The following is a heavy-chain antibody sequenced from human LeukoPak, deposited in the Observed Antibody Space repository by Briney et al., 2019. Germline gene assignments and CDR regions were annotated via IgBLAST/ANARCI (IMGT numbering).Heavy chain of an antibody. CDR3: AREGGYSYAPYYYYGMDV. CDR1: RGTFSSYA. D-gene: IGHD5-18*01. J-gene: IGHJ6*02. Sequence: SVKVSCKASRGTFSSYAISWVRQAPGQGLEWMGRIIPILGIANYAQQFQGRVTITADKSTSTAYMELSSLRSEDTAVYYCAREGGYSYAPYYYYGMDVWGQGTTVTVSS. CDR2: IIPILGIA. V-gene: IGHV1-69*04.